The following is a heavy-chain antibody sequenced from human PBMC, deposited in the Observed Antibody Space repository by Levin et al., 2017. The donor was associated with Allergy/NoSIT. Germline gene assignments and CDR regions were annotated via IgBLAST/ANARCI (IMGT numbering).Heavy chain of an antibody. CDR1: GGSISSYY. J-gene: IGHJ6*02. CDR3: ARHAKQLPPPGSMDV. V-gene: IGHV4-59*08. CDR2: IYYSGST. D-gene: IGHD6-13*01. Sequence: SETLSLTCTVSGGSISSYYWSWIRQPPGKGLEWIGYIYYSGSTNYNPSLKSRVTISVDTSKNQFSLKLSSVSAADTAVYYCARHAKQLPPPGSMDVWGQGTTVTVSS.